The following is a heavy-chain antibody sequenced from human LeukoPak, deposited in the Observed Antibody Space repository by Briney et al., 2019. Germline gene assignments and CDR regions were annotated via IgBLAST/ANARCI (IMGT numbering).Heavy chain of an antibody. V-gene: IGHV4-61*05. J-gene: IGHJ4*02. CDR2: IYYSGST. Sequence: SETLSLTCTVSGGSISSSSYYWGWIRQPPGKGLEWIGYIYYSGSTNYNPSLKSRVTISVDTSKNQFSLKLSSVTAADTAVYYCARGRNRRTLFDYWGQGTLVTVSS. CDR1: GGSISSSSYY. D-gene: IGHD1-1*01. CDR3: ARGRNRRTLFDY.